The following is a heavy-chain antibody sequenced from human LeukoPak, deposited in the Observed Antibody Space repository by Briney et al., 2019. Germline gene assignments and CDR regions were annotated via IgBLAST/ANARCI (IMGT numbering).Heavy chain of an antibody. V-gene: IGHV3-74*01. J-gene: IGHJ4*01. CDR1: GFTFSYHW. CDR2: IDGGGSST. D-gene: IGHD3-22*01. Sequence: GGSLRLSCGASGFTFSYHWMHWVRQVPGKGLVWVSRIDGGGSSTSYADFVKGRFSISRDNAKSTLHLQMSSLRAEDTAVYYCARGPGSSGGAYVGDYWGPGTLVTVSS. CDR3: ARGPGSSGGAYVGDY.